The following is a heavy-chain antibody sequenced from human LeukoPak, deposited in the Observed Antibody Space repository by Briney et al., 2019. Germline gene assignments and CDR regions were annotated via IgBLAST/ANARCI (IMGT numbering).Heavy chain of an antibody. V-gene: IGHV3-15*01. D-gene: IGHD6-19*01. J-gene: IGHJ5*02. Sequence: GGSLRLSCAGSGFTFSNAWMNWVRQAPGKGLEWVGRIKSRPNGGTTDYAAPVKGRFTISREDAKNTVYLQMDSLNTEDTGVYFCATGWYLDHWGQGTLVSVSS. CDR1: GFTFSNAW. CDR3: ATGWYLDH. CDR2: IKSRPNGGTT.